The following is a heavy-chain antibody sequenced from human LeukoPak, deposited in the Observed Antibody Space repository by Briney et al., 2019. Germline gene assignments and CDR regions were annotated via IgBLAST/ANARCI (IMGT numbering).Heavy chain of an antibody. V-gene: IGHV4-59*08. CDR1: GGSISSYY. Sequence: PSETLSLTCTVSGGSISSYYWSWIRQPPGKGLEWIGYIYYSGSTNYNPSLKSRVTISVDTSKNQFSLKLSSVTAADTAVYYCARRSDTAMVDRGYYYYYGMDVWGQGTTVTVSS. D-gene: IGHD5-18*01. CDR3: ARRSDTAMVDRGYYYYYGMDV. J-gene: IGHJ6*02. CDR2: IYYSGST.